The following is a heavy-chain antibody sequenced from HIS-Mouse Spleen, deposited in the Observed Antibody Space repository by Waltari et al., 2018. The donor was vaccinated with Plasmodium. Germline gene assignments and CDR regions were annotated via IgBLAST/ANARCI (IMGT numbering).Heavy chain of an antibody. CDR1: GFPFNSYA. V-gene: IGHV3-30-3*01. D-gene: IGHD2-15*01. CDR2: ISYDGSNK. Sequence: QVQLVESGGAVVQPGRSLRLPCAASGFPFNSYAMHWVRQAPGKGLEWVAVISYDGSNKYYADSVKGRFTISRDNSKNTLYLQMNSLRAEDTAVYYCARDRRLAFDYWGQGTLVTVSS. J-gene: IGHJ4*02. CDR3: ARDRRLAFDY.